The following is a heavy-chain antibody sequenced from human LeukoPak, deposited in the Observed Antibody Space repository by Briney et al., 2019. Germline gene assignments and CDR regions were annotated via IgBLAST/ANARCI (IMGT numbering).Heavy chain of an antibody. Sequence: PGGSLRLSCAASGFTFSSYWMSWVRQAPGKGLEWVANIKRDGSEKYYVDSVKGRFTISRDNAKNSLYLQMNSLRAEDTAVYYCARAGKGQQLMDWGQGTLVTVSS. CDR2: IKRDGSEK. V-gene: IGHV3-7*01. CDR1: GFTFSSYW. CDR3: ARAGKGQQLMD. D-gene: IGHD6-13*01. J-gene: IGHJ4*02.